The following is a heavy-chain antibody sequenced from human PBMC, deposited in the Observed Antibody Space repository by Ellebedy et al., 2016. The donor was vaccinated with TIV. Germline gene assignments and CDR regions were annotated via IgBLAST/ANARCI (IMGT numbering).Heavy chain of an antibody. D-gene: IGHD3-10*01. CDR1: GFTFSSYS. CDR2: ISGSGGFT. Sequence: PGGSLRLSCAASGFTFSSYSMNWVRQAPGKGLEWVSAISGSGGFTYYADSVKGRFTISRDNSKNTLYLQMNSLRAEDTAVYYCARTRGVRIVPKSNNQNTDYYFYGMDVWGQGTTVTVSS. J-gene: IGHJ6*02. V-gene: IGHV3-23*01. CDR3: ARTRGVRIVPKSNNQNTDYYFYGMDV.